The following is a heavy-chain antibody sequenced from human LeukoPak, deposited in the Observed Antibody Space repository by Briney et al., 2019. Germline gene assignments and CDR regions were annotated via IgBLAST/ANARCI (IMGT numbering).Heavy chain of an antibody. CDR2: IKQDGSEK. J-gene: IGHJ4*02. CDR3: ARDLAAAAGIPPTFGY. D-gene: IGHD6-13*01. Sequence: HAGGSLRLSCAASGFTFSSYWMSWVRQAPGKGLEWVANIKQDGSEKYYVDSVKGRFTISRDNAKNSLYLQMNSLRAEDTAVYYCARDLAAAAGIPPTFGYWGQGTLVTVSS. CDR1: GFTFSSYW. V-gene: IGHV3-7*03.